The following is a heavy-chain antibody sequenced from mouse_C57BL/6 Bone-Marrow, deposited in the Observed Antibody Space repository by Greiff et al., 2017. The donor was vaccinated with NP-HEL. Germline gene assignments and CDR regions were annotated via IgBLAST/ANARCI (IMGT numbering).Heavy chain of an antibody. J-gene: IGHJ1*03. D-gene: IGHD1-1*01. CDR2: ISTYYGDA. CDR1: GYTFTDYA. Sequence: VKLQESGPELVRPGVSVKISCKGSGYTFTDYAMHWVKQSHAKSLEWIGVISTYYGDASYNQKFKDKATMTVDKSSSTAYMELARLTSEDSAVYYGARSANYYGSSPWYFDVWGTGTTVTVSS. V-gene: IGHV1-67*01. CDR3: ARSANYYGSSPWYFDV.